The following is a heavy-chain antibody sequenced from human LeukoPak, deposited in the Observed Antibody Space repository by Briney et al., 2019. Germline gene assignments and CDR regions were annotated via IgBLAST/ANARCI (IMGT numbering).Heavy chain of an antibody. V-gene: IGHV3-21*01. D-gene: IGHD3-10*01. CDR3: ARDPTLSTYYYGSGSPPLDY. Sequence: PGGSLRLSCAASGFTFSSYSMNWVRQAPGKGLEWVSSISSSSSYIYYADSVKGRFTISRDNAKNSLYLQMNSLRAEDTAVYYCARDPTLSTYYYGSGSPPLDYWGQGTLVTVSS. CDR1: GFTFSSYS. J-gene: IGHJ4*02. CDR2: ISSSSSYI.